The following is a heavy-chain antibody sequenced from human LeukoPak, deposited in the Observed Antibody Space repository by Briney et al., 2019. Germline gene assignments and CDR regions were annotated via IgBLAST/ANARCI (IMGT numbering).Heavy chain of an antibody. D-gene: IGHD3/OR15-3a*01. J-gene: IGHJ4*02. CDR1: GDSISNYY. V-gene: IGHV4-59*04. Sequence: SETLSLTCSVSGDSISNYYWSWIRQPPGKGLEWIGSIYYTGNTYYNASLKSRVTISIDTSKNQISLRLTSVTATDTAMYYCARQTGSGLFTLPGGQGTLVTVSS. CDR2: IYYTGNT. CDR3: ARQTGSGLFTLP.